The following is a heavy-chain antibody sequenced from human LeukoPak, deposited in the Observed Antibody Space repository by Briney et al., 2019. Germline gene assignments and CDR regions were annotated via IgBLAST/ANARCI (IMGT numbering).Heavy chain of an antibody. CDR2: IYDRGST. CDR1: GGSISSFY. Sequence: SETLSLTCTVSGGSISSFYWNWIRQPPGKGLEWIGYIYDRGSTKYNPSLKSRVTISVDTSKNQFSLRLSSVTAADTAVYYCARHSGRDSSCPWGQGTLVTVSS. D-gene: IGHD6-6*01. CDR3: ARHSGRDSSCP. V-gene: IGHV4-59*08. J-gene: IGHJ4*02.